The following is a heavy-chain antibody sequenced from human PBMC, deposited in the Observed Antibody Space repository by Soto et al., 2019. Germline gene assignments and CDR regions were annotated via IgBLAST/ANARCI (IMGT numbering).Heavy chain of an antibody. Sequence: EVQLVESGGGLVQPGGSLRLSCAASGFTFSSYWMTWVRQAPGKGLEWVANIKEDGGEQKYVDSVKGRFTISRDNAKNSLYLQMNSLRVEDTAVYYCARDREWGADDYCWGQGTLVTVSS. J-gene: IGHJ4*02. D-gene: IGHD3-3*01. V-gene: IGHV3-7*01. CDR3: ARDREWGADDYC. CDR1: GFTFSSYW. CDR2: IKEDGGEQ.